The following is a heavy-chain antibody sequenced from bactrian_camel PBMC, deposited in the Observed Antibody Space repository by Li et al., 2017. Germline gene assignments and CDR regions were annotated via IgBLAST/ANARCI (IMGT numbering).Heavy chain of an antibody. V-gene: IGHV3S25*01. CDR1: EFTYSRTW. J-gene: IGHJ4*01. D-gene: IGHD5*01. CDR2: IYHGGGAT. CDR3: RWVGEGTVRITF. Sequence: QLVESGGGSVQAGGSLRLSCTASEFTYSRTWLGWLRQGPGKEREGVAAIYHGGGATAYADSVKGRFTISQDNAKNTVYLQMNSLKPEDTGMYYCRWVGEGTVRITFWGQGTQVTVSS.